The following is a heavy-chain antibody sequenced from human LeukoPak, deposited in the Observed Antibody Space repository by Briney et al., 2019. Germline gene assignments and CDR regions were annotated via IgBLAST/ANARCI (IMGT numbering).Heavy chain of an antibody. V-gene: IGHV1-2*02. D-gene: IGHD3-9*01. CDR3: ARDSSRRPQNYDISTAFSTHS. CDR2: INPKIGGT. J-gene: IGHJ4*02. Sequence: GASVTVSCKASGYTFTDYYIHWVRQAPGQGLEWMGWINPKIGGTNYAQRFQGRVSMTSDTSISTAYMELRRMRSDDTAVYYCARDSSRRPQNYDISTAFSTHSWGQGTLVTVSS. CDR1: GYTFTDYY.